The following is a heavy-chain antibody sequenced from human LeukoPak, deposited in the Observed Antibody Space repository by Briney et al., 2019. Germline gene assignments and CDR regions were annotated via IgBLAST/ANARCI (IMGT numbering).Heavy chain of an antibody. CDR1: GFTFSSYA. D-gene: IGHD6-13*01. J-gene: IGHJ3*02. CDR3: ASRPPQIAAAGLGDAFDI. CDR2: ISASGGST. Sequence: QSGGSLRLSCAASGFTFSSYAMSWVRQAPGKGLEWVSAISASGGSTNNADSVKGRFTISRDNSKNTLYLQMNSLRAEDTAVYYCASRPPQIAAAGLGDAFDIWGQGTMVTVSS. V-gene: IGHV3-23*01.